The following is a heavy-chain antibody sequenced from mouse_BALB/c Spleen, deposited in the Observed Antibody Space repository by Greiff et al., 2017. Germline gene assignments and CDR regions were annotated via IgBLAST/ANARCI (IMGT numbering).Heavy chain of an antibody. V-gene: IGHV14-4*02. Sequence: EVQLQQSGAELVRSGASVKLSCTASGFNIKDYYMHWVKQRPEQGLEWIGWIDPENGDTEYAPKFQGKATMTADTSSNTAYLQLSSLTSEDTAVYYCNRGALLQAMDYWGQGTSVTVSS. CDR2: IDPENGDT. J-gene: IGHJ4*01. CDR1: GFNIKDYY. D-gene: IGHD1-2*01. CDR3: NRGALLQAMDY.